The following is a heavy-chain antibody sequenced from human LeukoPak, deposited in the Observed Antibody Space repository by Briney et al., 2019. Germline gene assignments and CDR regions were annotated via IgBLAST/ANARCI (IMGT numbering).Heavy chain of an antibody. CDR3: ARVDLGGSGYFFDL. V-gene: IGHV4-59*11. CDR1: GGYINSHY. Sequence: KPSETLSLTCTVSGGYINSHYWGWIRQPPGKVLEYIGYISYTGSAIYGPSLESRVTISIDTSKKEFSLNLRSVNTADTAVYYCARVDLGGSGYFFDLWGQGALVTVSS. CDR2: ISYTGSA. D-gene: IGHD3-22*01. J-gene: IGHJ4*02.